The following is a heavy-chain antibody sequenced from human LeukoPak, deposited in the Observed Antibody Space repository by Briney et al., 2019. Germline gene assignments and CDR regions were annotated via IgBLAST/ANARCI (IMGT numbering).Heavy chain of an antibody. CDR3: ARAPPGTIMMTDY. J-gene: IGHJ4*02. CDR1: GYTFTSYG. D-gene: IGHD3-16*01. Sequence: ASVKVSCKASGYTFTSYGIIWVRQAPGQGLEWMGRISAYDGNTNYAQSLQGRVTMTTDTSTSTAYMELRSLRSDDTAVYYCARAPPGTIMMTDYWGQGTLVTVSS. CDR2: ISAYDGNT. V-gene: IGHV1-18*01.